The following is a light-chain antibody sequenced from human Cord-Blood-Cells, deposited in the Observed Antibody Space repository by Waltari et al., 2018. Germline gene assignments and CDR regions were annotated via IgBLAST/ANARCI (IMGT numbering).Light chain of an antibody. J-gene: IGLJ3*02. Sequence: QSTLTQPASVSGSPGQSITISCPGTTRDGGGDYYVSWYQPRPGKAPKLMIYYVSNRHAGVSNRYSGSKAGNTASLTISGLQAEDEADYYCISYTSSSTLVFGGGTKLTVL. CDR1: TRDGGGDYY. CDR2: YVS. V-gene: IGLV2-14*01. CDR3: ISYTSSSTLV.